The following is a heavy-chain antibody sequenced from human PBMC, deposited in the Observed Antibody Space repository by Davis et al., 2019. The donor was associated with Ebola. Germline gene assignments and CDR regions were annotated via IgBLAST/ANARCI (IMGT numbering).Heavy chain of an antibody. D-gene: IGHD2-15*01. V-gene: IGHV1-2*04. CDR1: GYTFTGYY. CDR2: INPNSGDT. Sequence: AASVKVSCKASGYTFTGYYIHWVRQAPGQGLEWMGWINPNSGDTKYSQKFQGWVTMTRDTPISTAYMELNRLTSDDTAVYYCARDRVCSGATCYAYFDFWGQGTLVTVS. CDR3: ARDRVCSGATCYAYFDF. J-gene: IGHJ4*02.